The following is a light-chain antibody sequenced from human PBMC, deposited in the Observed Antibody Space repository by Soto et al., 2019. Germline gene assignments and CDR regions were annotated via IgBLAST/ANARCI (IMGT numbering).Light chain of an antibody. V-gene: IGLV3-21*02. CDR2: DDT. J-gene: IGLJ3*02. CDR1: NIRDKS. CDR3: RLWDSSSDHWV. Sequence: SYELTQPRSVSVAPGQTASITCGGNNIRDKSVQWYQQNPHQAPVVLVYDDTNRPSGTPERCSGSNSGNTATLTISRVEAAEEAAYYCRLWDSSSDHWVFGGGTKLTVL.